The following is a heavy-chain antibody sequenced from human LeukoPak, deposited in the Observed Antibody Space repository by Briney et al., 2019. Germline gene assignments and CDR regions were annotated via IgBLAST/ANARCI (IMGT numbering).Heavy chain of an antibody. CDR3: ARRRQWLVLGAFDI. CDR2: INHSGST. D-gene: IGHD6-19*01. Sequence: PSETLSLTCTVSGGSINSYYWSWIRQPPGKGLEWIGEINHSGSTNYNPSLKSRVTISVDTSKNQFSLKLSSVTAADTAVYYCARRRQWLVLGAFDIWGQGTMVTVSS. CDR1: GGSINSYY. J-gene: IGHJ3*02. V-gene: IGHV4-34*01.